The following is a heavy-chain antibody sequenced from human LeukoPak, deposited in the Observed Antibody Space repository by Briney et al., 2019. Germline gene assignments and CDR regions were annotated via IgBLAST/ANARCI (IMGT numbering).Heavy chain of an antibody. J-gene: IGHJ4*02. CDR1: GLIFSHYD. V-gene: IGHV3-33*06. CDR3: AKDAQRGFDYSNSLEY. CDR2: ICHDGSSK. D-gene: IGHD4-11*01. Sequence: PGRSLRLSCAASGLIFSHYDMHGPRQSTGKALEWVADICHDGSSKYYADSVKGRFTISRDNSENTVYLQMNSLRAEDTAVYYCAKDAQRGFDYSNSLEYWGQGDLVTVSS.